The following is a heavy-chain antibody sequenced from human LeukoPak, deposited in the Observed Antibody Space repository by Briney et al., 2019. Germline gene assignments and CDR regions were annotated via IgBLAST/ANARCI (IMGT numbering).Heavy chain of an antibody. J-gene: IGHJ4*02. Sequence: ASVKVSCKASGYTFTSYDINWMRQATGQGLEWMGWMNPNSGNTGYEQKFQGRVTMTRNTSISTAYMELSSLRSEDTAVYYCARGPYGGIAAAEYTDYWGQGTLVTVSS. D-gene: IGHD6-13*01. V-gene: IGHV1-8*01. CDR3: ARGPYGGIAAAEYTDY. CDR2: MNPNSGNT. CDR1: GYTFTSYD.